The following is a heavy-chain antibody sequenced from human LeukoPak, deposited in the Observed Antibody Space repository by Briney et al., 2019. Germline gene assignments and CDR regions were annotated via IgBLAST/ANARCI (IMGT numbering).Heavy chain of an antibody. D-gene: IGHD1-14*01. CDR2: IYTSGST. J-gene: IGHJ3*02. CDR3: ARELTQPIYDAFDI. V-gene: IGHV4-4*07. Sequence: SETLSHTCTVSGGSISSYYWSWIRQPAGKGLEWIGRIYTSGSTNYNPSLKSRVTMSVDTSKNQFSLKLSSVTAADTAVYYCARELTQPIYDAFDIWGQGTMVTVSS. CDR1: GGSISSYY.